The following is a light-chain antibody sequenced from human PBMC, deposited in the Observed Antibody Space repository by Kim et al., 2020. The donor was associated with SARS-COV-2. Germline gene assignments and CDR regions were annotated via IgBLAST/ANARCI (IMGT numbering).Light chain of an antibody. Sequence: PAQSVPSTCSGSSASLGSNYLYWYQQHPRTATKLLFYGSNRRPSGVPHRFSCTKSGTSASLAISGLQSEDEAYYYCAAWDDSLHVVFGGGTQLTVL. CDR1: SASLGSNY. J-gene: IGLJ2*01. CDR2: GSN. V-gene: IGLV1-47*01. CDR3: AAWDDSLHVV.